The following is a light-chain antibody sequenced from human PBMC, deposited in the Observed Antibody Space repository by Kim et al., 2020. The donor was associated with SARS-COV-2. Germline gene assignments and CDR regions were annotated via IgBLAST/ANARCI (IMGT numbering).Light chain of an antibody. CDR2: GKN. V-gene: IGLV3-19*01. CDR3: NSRESSANHWL. J-gene: IGLJ3*02. CDR1: SLRSYY. Sequence: ALGETVRITCQVDSLRSYYASWYQQKPGQAPVLVFYGKNNRPSGIPDRFSGSYSGNTASLTITAAQAEDEADYYCNSRESSANHWLFGGGTQLTVL.